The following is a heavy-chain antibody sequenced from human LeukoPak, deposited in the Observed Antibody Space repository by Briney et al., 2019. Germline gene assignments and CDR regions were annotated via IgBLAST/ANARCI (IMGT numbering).Heavy chain of an antibody. D-gene: IGHD6-13*01. Sequence: GGSLRLSCSASGFTFSNYAMSWVRQAPGKGLEWVSGIGDTGVSTYYTDSVKGRFTISRDKSKSTLYLQMNSLRTEDTAVYYCAKGAIAAAGMGGYFDYWGQGTLVTVSS. J-gene: IGHJ4*02. CDR3: AKGAIAAAGMGGYFDY. CDR2: IGDTGVST. V-gene: IGHV3-23*01. CDR1: GFTFSNYA.